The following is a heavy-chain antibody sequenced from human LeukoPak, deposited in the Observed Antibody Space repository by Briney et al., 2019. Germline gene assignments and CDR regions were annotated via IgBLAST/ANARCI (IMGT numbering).Heavy chain of an antibody. V-gene: IGHV3-21*01. D-gene: IGHD3-10*01. CDR3: ARDHFGEYGMDV. Sequence: PGGSLRLSCAASGFTFSSYSMNWVRQAPGKGLEWVSSISSSSYIYYADSVKGRFTISRDNAKNSLYLQMNSLRAEDTAVYYCARDHFGEYGMDVWGQGTTVTVSS. CDR1: GFTFSSYS. CDR2: ISSSSYI. J-gene: IGHJ6*02.